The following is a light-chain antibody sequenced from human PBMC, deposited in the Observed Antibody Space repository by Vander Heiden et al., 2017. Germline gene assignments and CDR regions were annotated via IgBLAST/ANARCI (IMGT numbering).Light chain of an antibody. CDR2: KAS. J-gene: IGKJ3*01. CDR3: QQSYDTPYLTIFT. CDR1: QTINNY. Sequence: DIQVTQSPSSLSAFVGDRVTITCRASQTINNYLNWYQQKPGKAPKLLIYKASRLQTGVPSRFSGSGSGTDFTLTISSLQPEDFATYYCQQSYDTPYLTIFTFGPGTRVDIK. V-gene: IGKV1-39*01.